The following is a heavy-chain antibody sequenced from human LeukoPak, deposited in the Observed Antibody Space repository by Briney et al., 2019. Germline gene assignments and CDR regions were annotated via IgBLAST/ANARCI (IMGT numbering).Heavy chain of an antibody. J-gene: IGHJ6*03. Sequence: SQTLSLTCTVSGGSISSGDYYWSWIRQPPGKGLEWIVYIYYSGSTYYNPSLKSRVTISVDTSKNQFSLKLSSVTAADTAVYYCAVWSGPLYYYYYYMDVWGKGTTFTVSS. CDR2: IYYSGST. CDR1: GGSISSGDYY. CDR3: AVWSGPLYYYYYYMDV. V-gene: IGHV4-30-4*08. D-gene: IGHD3-3*01.